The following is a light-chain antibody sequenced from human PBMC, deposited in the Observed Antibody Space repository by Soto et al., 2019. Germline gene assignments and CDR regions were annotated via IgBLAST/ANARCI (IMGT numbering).Light chain of an antibody. CDR1: SSDVGGYNY. CDR2: DVN. CDR3: SSHSSSSTLVV. J-gene: IGLJ2*01. V-gene: IGLV2-14*03. Sequence: QSALTQPASMSGSPGQSITISCTGTSSDVGGYNYVSWYRQHPGKAPKLMIYDVNNRPSGVSNRFSGSKSDNTASLTISGLKDEDEADYYCSSHSSSSTLVVFGGGTKLTVL.